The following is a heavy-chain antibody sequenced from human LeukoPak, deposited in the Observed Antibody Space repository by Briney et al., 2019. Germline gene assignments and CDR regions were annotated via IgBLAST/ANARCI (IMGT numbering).Heavy chain of an antibody. J-gene: IGHJ4*02. CDR3: ARLSYSSGWYDEDY. CDR1: GYRFTSYW. CDR2: IYPGDFDT. V-gene: IGHV5-51*01. Sequence: GEPLKISCKGSGYRFTSYWIGWARPMPGKGLEWMGIIYPGDFDTRYSPSFQGQVTMSADKSISTAYLQWSSLKASDTAMYYCARLSYSSGWYDEDYWGQGTLVTVSS. D-gene: IGHD6-19*01.